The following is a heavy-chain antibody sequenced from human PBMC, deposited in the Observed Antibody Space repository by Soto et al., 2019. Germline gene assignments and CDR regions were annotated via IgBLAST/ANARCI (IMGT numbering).Heavy chain of an antibody. Sequence: PGGSLRLSCAASGFTFSSYAMSWVRQAPGKGLEWVSAISGSGGSTYYADSVKSRFTISRDNSKNTLYLQMNSLIAEDKAVYYCAKMAVVYYYGMDVWGQGTTVTVSS. CDR1: GFTFSSYA. CDR3: AKMAVVYYYGMDV. D-gene: IGHD2-2*01. CDR2: ISGSGGST. V-gene: IGHV3-23*01. J-gene: IGHJ6*02.